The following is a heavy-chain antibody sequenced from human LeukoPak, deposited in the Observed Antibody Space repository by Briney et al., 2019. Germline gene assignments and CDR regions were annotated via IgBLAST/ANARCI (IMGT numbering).Heavy chain of an antibody. CDR1: GFAFSNHY. J-gene: IGHJ4*02. CDR3: ARDLNYNFDY. V-gene: IGHV3-74*01. Sequence: GGSLSLSCVASGFAFSNHYMHWVRQAPGKGLVWVSRIDIDGNTNYADSVKGRFTISRDNTKDTVYLQMNSLRAEDTAVYYCARDLNYNFDYWGQGALVTVSS. CDR2: IDIDGNT. D-gene: IGHD5-24*01.